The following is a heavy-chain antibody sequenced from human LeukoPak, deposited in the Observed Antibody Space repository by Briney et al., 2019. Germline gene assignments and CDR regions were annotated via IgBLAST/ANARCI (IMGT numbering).Heavy chain of an antibody. D-gene: IGHD3-10*01. Sequence: GASVKVSCKVSGYTLTELSMHWVRQAPGQGLEWMGWISAYNGNTNYAQKLQGRVTMTTDTSTSTAYMELRSLISDDTAVYYCATNPIREDVLLWFGELFLDYYYGMDVWGQGTTVTVSS. J-gene: IGHJ6*02. CDR2: ISAYNGNT. CDR1: GYTLTELS. V-gene: IGHV1-18*01. CDR3: ATNPIREDVLLWFGELFLDYYYGMDV.